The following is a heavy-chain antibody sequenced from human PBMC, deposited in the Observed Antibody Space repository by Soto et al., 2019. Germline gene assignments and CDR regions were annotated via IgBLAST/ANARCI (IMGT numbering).Heavy chain of an antibody. CDR1: GYTFSSND. V-gene: IGHV1-8*01. J-gene: IGHJ4*02. CDR2: MNPKSGNT. Sequence: ASVKVSCKASGYTFSSNDINWVRQASGQGLEWMGWMNPKSGNTAFAPKFQDRLIMTRNTSITTAYMELTSLTAADTAVYYCARGPFMAARPSVPRRAIDYWGQGTLVTVSS. D-gene: IGHD6-6*01. CDR3: ARGPFMAARPSVPRRAIDY.